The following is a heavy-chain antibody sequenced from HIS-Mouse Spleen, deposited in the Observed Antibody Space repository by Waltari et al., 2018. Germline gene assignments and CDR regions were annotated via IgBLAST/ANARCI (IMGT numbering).Heavy chain of an antibody. CDR1: GFTFSSSA. J-gene: IGHJ4*02. D-gene: IGHD2-21*01. Sequence: EVQLLESGGGLVQPGGSLRPSWAASGFTFSSSAMGWVRQAPGKGLEGVSAISGSGGRTYYADSVKGRFTISRDNSKNTLYLQMNSLRAEDTAVYYCAKSRGGDCYDYWGQGTLVTVSS. V-gene: IGHV3-23*01. CDR2: ISGSGGRT. CDR3: AKSRGGDCYDY.